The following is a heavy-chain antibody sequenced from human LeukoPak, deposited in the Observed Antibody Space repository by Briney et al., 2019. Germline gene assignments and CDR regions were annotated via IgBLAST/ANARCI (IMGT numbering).Heavy chain of an antibody. D-gene: IGHD3-22*01. CDR1: GFTFDDYA. CDR2: ISGSGGST. Sequence: GGSLRLSCAASGFTFDDYAMHWVRQAPGKGLEWVSAISGSGGSTYYADSVKGRFTISRDNSKNTLYLQMNSLRAEDTAVYYCAKDLFYYDSSGYYYSDAFDIWGQGTMVTVSS. J-gene: IGHJ3*02. V-gene: IGHV3-23*01. CDR3: AKDLFYYDSSGYYYSDAFDI.